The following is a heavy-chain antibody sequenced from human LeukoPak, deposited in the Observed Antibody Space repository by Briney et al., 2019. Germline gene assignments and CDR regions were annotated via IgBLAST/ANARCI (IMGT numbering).Heavy chain of an antibody. Sequence: PSQTLSLTCTVSGGSISSGDYYWSWIRQHPGKGLEWIGYIYYSGSTYYNPSLKSRVTISVDTSKNQFSLKLSSVTAADTAVYYCARMVRGVMIFDYWGQGTLVTVSS. V-gene: IGHV4-31*03. CDR1: GGSISSGDYY. CDR2: IYYSGST. J-gene: IGHJ4*02. D-gene: IGHD3-10*01. CDR3: ARMVRGVMIFDY.